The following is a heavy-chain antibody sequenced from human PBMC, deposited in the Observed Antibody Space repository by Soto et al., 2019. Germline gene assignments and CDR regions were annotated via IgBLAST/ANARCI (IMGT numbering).Heavy chain of an antibody. CDR2: IIPILGIA. CDR3: ARDGYCSCGSCYSGY. D-gene: IGHD2-15*01. Sequence: QVQLVQSGAEVKKPGSSVKVSCKASGGTFSSYTISWVRQAPGQGLEWMGRIIPILGIANYAQKFQGRVTITADKSTSTAYMELSSLRSEDTAVYYCARDGYCSCGSCYSGYWGQGTLVTVSS. J-gene: IGHJ4*02. V-gene: IGHV1-69*08. CDR1: GGTFSSYT.